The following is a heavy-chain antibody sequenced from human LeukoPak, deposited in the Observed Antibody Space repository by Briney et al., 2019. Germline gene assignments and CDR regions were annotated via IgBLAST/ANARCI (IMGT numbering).Heavy chain of an antibody. J-gene: IGHJ4*02. CDR2: INAGNGNT. CDR3: ARWRYCSGGSCYHFDY. V-gene: IGHV1-3*01. Sequence: ASVKVSCKASGYTFTSYAMHWVRQAPGQRLEWMGWINAGNGNTKYSQKFQGRVTITRDTSASTAYMELSSLRSEDTAVYYCARWRYCSGGSCYHFDYWGQGTLVTVSS. CDR1: GYTFTSYA. D-gene: IGHD2-15*01.